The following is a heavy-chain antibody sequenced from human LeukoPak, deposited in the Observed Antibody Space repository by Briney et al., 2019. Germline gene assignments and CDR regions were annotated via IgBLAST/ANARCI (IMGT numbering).Heavy chain of an antibody. CDR2: IKQDGSET. V-gene: IGHV3-7*01. J-gene: IGHJ4*02. CDR1: RFILSNYW. CDR3: ARQRGSGCLDY. D-gene: IGHD6-19*01. Sequence: GGSLRLSCAASRFILSNYWMSWVRQAPGKELEWVANIKQDGSETYYVDSVKGRFTISRDNVKNSLSLQMNSLRAEDTAVYYCARQRGSGCLDYWGQGTLVTVSS.